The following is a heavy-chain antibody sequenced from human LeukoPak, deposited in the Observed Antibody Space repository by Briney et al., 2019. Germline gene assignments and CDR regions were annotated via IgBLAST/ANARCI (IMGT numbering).Heavy chain of an antibody. J-gene: IGHJ4*02. Sequence: ASVKVSCKPSGYSFSTYAMQWVRQAPGQRLEWMGWINVGNGNTKYSQKFQGRVTLTRDTSASTAYMELSSLRSEDTAVYYCARDNGDYHGSGSFDYWGQGTLVTVSS. CDR3: ARDNGDYHGSGSFDY. V-gene: IGHV1-3*01. CDR2: INVGNGNT. D-gene: IGHD3-10*01. CDR1: GYSFSTYA.